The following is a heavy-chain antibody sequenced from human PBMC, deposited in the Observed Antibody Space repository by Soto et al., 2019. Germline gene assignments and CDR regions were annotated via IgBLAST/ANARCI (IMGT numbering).Heavy chain of an antibody. CDR3: ARDPFQVFGY. Sequence: EVQVVESGGGLVQPGGSLRLSCAASGFTVNNNYMSWVRQAPGKGLEWISVIFSDGSTYYADSVKGRFTISRDNSENTLYLQINSLKAEDSAVYYCARDPFQVFGYWGQGTLVTVSS. CDR2: IFSDGST. V-gene: IGHV3-66*01. CDR1: GFTVNNNY. J-gene: IGHJ4*02.